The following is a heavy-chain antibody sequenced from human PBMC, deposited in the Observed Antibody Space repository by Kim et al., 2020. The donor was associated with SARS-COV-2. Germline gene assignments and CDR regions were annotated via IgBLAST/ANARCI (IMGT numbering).Heavy chain of an antibody. CDR3: ARGFDY. J-gene: IGHJ4*02. Sequence: SETLSLTCTVSGGSISSYYWSWIRQPPGKGLEWIGYIYYSERANSNPYLKIRVTISVEAAKNKFSLKLSAVSAADTAVYYCARGFDYWGQGTLVTVSS. CDR2: IYYSERA. V-gene: IGHV4-59*13. CDR1: GGSISSYY.